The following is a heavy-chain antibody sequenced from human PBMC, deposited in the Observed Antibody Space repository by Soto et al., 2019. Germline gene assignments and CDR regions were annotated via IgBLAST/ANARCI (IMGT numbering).Heavy chain of an antibody. V-gene: IGHV3-48*02. Sequence: EVQLVESGGGLVQPGGSLRLSCAASGFTFSSYSMNWVRQAPGKGLEWGSYISSSSSTIYYADSVKGRFTISRDNAKNSLDLQMNSLRDEDTAVYYCARHTTLYYGDYPNWFDPWGQGTLVTVSS. D-gene: IGHD4-17*01. CDR3: ARHTTLYYGDYPNWFDP. J-gene: IGHJ5*02. CDR1: GFTFSSYS. CDR2: ISSSSSTI.